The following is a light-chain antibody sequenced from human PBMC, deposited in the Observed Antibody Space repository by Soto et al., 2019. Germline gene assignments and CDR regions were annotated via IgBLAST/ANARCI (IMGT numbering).Light chain of an antibody. CDR1: QSVSSN. CDR2: GAS. Sequence: VVMTQSPATLSVSPGERATLSCRASQSVSSNLAWYQQRPGQAPRLLIYGASTRATGISARFSGSGSGTEFTLTISSLQSEDFAVYYCQQFNNWPLDPMYTFGQGTKLEIK. CDR3: QQFNNWPLDPMYT. V-gene: IGKV3-15*01. J-gene: IGKJ2*01.